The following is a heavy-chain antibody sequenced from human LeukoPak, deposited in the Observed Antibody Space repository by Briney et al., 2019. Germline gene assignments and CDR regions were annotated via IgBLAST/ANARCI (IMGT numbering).Heavy chain of an antibody. Sequence: GASVKASCKASGYTFTGYYMHWVRQAPGQGLEWMGWINPNSGGTNYAQKFQGRVTMTRDTSISTAYMELSRLRSDDTAVYYCARDLISGNYADYWGQGTLVTVSS. CDR2: INPNSGGT. D-gene: IGHD4-23*01. CDR3: ARDLISGNYADY. V-gene: IGHV1-2*02. CDR1: GYTFTGYY. J-gene: IGHJ4*02.